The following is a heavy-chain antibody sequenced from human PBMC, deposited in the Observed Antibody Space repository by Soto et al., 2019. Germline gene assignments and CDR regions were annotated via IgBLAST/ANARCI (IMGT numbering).Heavy chain of an antibody. D-gene: IGHD3-22*01. V-gene: IGHV1-69*13. CDR3: ARGVYYDSRGYYFFF. CDR2: IVPMFGTA. Sequence: SVKVSCKASGGTFSRYALSWVRQAPGQGPEWMGGIVPMFGTANYAQKFQGRVTITADESTNTAYMQLSSLRSEDTAVYYCARGVYYDSRGYYFFFWGQGTLVTVYS. J-gene: IGHJ4*02. CDR1: GGTFSRYA.